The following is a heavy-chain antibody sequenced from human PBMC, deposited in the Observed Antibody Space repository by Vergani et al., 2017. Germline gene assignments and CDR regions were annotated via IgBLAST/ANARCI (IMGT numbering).Heavy chain of an antibody. J-gene: IGHJ4*02. D-gene: IGHD3-22*01. CDR3: ARVRYYYDSSGYQPFGY. CDR1: GSTFSSYW. Sequence: EVQLVESGGGLVQPGGSLRLSCAASGSTFSSYWMHWVRQAPGKGLVWVSRINSDGSSTSYADSVKGRFTISRDNAKNTLYLQMNSLRAEDTAVYYCARVRYYYDSSGYQPFGYWGQGTLVTVSS. CDR2: INSDGSST. V-gene: IGHV3-74*01.